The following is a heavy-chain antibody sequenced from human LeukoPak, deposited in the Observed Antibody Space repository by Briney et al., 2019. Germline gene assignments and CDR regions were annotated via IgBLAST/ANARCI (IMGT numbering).Heavy chain of an antibody. V-gene: IGHV3-23*01. CDR1: GFTFSSYA. CDR3: AKHPRGLTGYYVSDAFDI. J-gene: IGHJ3*02. Sequence: GGSLRLSCGVSGFTFSSYAMSWVRQAPGKGLEWVSAISGSGGSTYYADSVKGRFTISRDNSKNTLYLQMNSLRAEDTAVYYCAKHPRGLTGYYVSDAFDIWGQGTMVTVSS. CDR2: ISGSGGST. D-gene: IGHD3-9*01.